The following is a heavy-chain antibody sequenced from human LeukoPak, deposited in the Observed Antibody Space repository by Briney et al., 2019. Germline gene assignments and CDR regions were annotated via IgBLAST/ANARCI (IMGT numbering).Heavy chain of an antibody. CDR3: TRDYSGFDY. CDR1: GFTFGDYV. Sequence: GGSLRLSCRASGFTFGDYVMTWVRQAPGKGLEWVGFIRSKVYGGTTEYAASVKGRFIISRDDSKSIAYLQMNSLKTEDTAVYYCTRDYSGFDYWGQGTLVTVSS. V-gene: IGHV3-49*04. D-gene: IGHD4-11*01. CDR2: IRSKVYGGTT. J-gene: IGHJ4*02.